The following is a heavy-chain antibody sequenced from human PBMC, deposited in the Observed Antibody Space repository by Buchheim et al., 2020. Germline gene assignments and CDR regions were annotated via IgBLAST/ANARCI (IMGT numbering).Heavy chain of an antibody. D-gene: IGHD2-15*01. J-gene: IGHJ6*02. V-gene: IGHV4-4*02. CDR2: IYHSGDT. CDR1: GGSVSSINW. Sequence: QVQLQESGPGLVKPSETLSLTCAVSGGSVSSINWWSWVRQPPGKGLEWIGEIYHSGDTNYNPSLKSRVTISVDKSKNQVSLKPNSVTAADTAVYYCGRTPDYYYGVDVWGQGTT. CDR3: GRTPDYYYGVDV.